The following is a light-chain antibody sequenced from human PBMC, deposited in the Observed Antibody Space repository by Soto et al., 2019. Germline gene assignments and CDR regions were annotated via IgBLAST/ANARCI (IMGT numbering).Light chain of an antibody. Sequence: DILMAQSPAALSVSPGERATLSCRASQSISSNLVWYQLKIGQAPRLLIYGASTRATGVPARFSGGGSGTEFTLTISSLQSEDFAVSYCQQYNNWPPTFGGGTKVEIK. CDR1: QSISSN. CDR2: GAS. CDR3: QQYNNWPPT. V-gene: IGKV3-15*01. J-gene: IGKJ4*01.